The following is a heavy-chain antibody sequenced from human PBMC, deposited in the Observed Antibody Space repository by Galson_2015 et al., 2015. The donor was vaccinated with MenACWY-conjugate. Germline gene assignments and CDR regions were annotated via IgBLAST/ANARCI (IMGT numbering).Heavy chain of an antibody. CDR2: SRNKASSYST. Sequence: SLRLSCAGSGFTFGDRYMDWIRQAPGKGLEWVARSRNKASSYSTEYAASVKGRFTVSRDESGNTLYLEMSGLKSEDTAVYFCTRGHAATRYFDSWGQGTLVTVSS. V-gene: IGHV3-72*01. CDR3: TRGHAATRYFDS. CDR1: GFTFGDRY. D-gene: IGHD1-1*01. J-gene: IGHJ4*02.